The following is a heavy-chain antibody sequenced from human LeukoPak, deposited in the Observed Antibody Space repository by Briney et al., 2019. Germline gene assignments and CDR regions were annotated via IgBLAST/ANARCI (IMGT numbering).Heavy chain of an antibody. CDR3: ARDGYYDYVWGSYRLVAFDI. D-gene: IGHD3-16*02. Sequence: TGGSLRLSCAASGFTFSSYEMNWVRQAPGKGLEWVSYISSSGSTIYYADSVKVRFTISRDNAKNSLYLQMNSLRAEDTAVYYCARDGYYDYVWGSYRLVAFDIWGQGTMVTVSS. CDR1: GFTFSSYE. J-gene: IGHJ3*02. V-gene: IGHV3-48*03. CDR2: ISSSGSTI.